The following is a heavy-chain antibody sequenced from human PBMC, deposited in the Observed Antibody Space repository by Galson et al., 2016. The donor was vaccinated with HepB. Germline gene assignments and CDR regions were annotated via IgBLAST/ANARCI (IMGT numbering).Heavy chain of an antibody. J-gene: IGHJ6*02. CDR2: IKQDGSKQ. V-gene: IGHV3-7*01. CDR3: ARDPGSWDFYYYYGMDV. Sequence: SLRLSCAVSGFTFSSQWMTWVRQAPGKELEWVADIKQDGSKQYYVDSVKGRFTISRDNSKSTLYLQMNSLRAEDTAVYYCARDPGSWDFYYYYGMDVWGQRTTVTVSS. CDR1: GFTFSSQW. D-gene: IGHD6-13*01.